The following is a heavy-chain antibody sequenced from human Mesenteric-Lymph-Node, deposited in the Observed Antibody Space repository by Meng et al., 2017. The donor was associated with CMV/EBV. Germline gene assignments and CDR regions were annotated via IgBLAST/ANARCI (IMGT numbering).Heavy chain of an antibody. V-gene: IGHV6-1*01. CDR1: GDSVSSNSAA. D-gene: IGHD3-16*01. CDR3: ARELLGGGTYYYYGMDV. CDR2: TYYRSKWYN. J-gene: IGHJ6*02. Sequence: SETLSLTCAISGDSVSSNSAAWNWIRQSPSRGLEWLGRTYYRSKWYNDYAVSVKSRITINPDTSKNQFSLQLNSMTPEDTAVYYCARELLGGGTYYYYGMDVWGQGTTVTVSS.